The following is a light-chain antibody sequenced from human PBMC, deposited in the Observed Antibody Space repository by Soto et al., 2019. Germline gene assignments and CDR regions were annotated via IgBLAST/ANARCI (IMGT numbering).Light chain of an antibody. V-gene: IGKV1D-12*01. CDR3: HQSITSPST. CDR1: QGISSW. J-gene: IGKJ5*01. CDR2: AAS. Sequence: DIRMTQSPSYLSASVGDRVTITCRASQGISSWLAGYQQKPGKAPKLLIFAASVLQGGVPSRFVGGGSGTDFTLTINGQKPELFAIYYCHQSITSPSTFGQGTKLEIK.